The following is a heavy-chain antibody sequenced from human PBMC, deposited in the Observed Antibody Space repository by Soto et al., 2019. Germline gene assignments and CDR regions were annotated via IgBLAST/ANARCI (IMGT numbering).Heavy chain of an antibody. CDR1: GYTFTSYG. CDR3: ARRGGYCSSTSCGGMDV. CDR2: ISAYNGNT. Sequence: GASVKVSCKASGYTFTSYGISWVQQAPGQGLEWMGWISAYNGNTNYAQKLQGRVTMTTDTSTSTAYMELRSLRSDDTAVYYCARRGGYCSSTSCGGMDVWGQGTTVTVSS. J-gene: IGHJ6*02. D-gene: IGHD2-2*01. V-gene: IGHV1-18*04.